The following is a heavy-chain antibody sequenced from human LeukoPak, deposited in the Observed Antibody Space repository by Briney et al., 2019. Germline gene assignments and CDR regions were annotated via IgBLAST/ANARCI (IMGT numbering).Heavy chain of an antibody. V-gene: IGHV3-23*01. Sequence: GGSLRLSCAASGFTFSSYAMSWVRQAPGKGLEWVSAISGSGGSTYYADSVKGRFTISRDNSKNTLYLQMNSLRAEDTAVYYCARDRWSSTNYNDYWGQGTLVTVSS. CDR3: ARDRWSSTNYNDY. J-gene: IGHJ4*02. D-gene: IGHD2-2*01. CDR2: ISGSGGST. CDR1: GFTFSSYA.